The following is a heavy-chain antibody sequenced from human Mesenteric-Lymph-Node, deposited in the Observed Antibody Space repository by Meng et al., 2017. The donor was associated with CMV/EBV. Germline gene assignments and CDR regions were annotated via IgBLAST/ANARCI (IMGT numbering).Heavy chain of an antibody. D-gene: IGHD2-2*01. CDR1: GYTFPTYD. CDR2: VNPNNGNT. CDR3: AISRYCSSTSCYMGEDYFDY. V-gene: IGHV1-8*01. J-gene: IGHJ4*02. Sequence: ASVKVSCKASGYTFPTYDINWVRQATGQGLEWMGWVNPNNGNTDYAQKFQGRVTMTTDTSTSTAYMELRSLRSDDTAVYYCAISRYCSSTSCYMGEDYFDYWGQGTLVTVSS.